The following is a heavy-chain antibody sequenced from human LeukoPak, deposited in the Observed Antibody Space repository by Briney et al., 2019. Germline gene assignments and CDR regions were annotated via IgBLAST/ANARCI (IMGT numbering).Heavy chain of an antibody. D-gene: IGHD3-22*01. Sequence: GASVKVSCKASGYSFTSYDINWVRQAPGQGFEWVGWMNPNSGNTGHAQEFQGSVTMTRDTSTSTAYMELSSLRYGDTAVYYCARGRGYDRTGYVYYFDFWGQGTLVTVSS. CDR2: MNPNSGNT. V-gene: IGHV1-8*01. CDR1: GYSFTSYD. J-gene: IGHJ4*02. CDR3: ARGRGYDRTGYVYYFDF.